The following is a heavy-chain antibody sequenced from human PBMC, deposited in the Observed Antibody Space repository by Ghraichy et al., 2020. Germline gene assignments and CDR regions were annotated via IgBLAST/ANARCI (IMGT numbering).Heavy chain of an antibody. J-gene: IGHJ5*02. CDR3: ARGHRPLRTGDYVCWFDP. CDR2: INHSGST. V-gene: IGHV4-34*01. D-gene: IGHD4-17*01. CDR1: GGSFSGYY. Sequence: SETLSLTCAVYGGSFSGYYWSWIRQPPGKGLEWIGEINHSGSTNYNPSLKSRVTISVDTSKNQFSLKLSSVTAADTAVYYCARGHRPLRTGDYVCWFDPWGQGTLVTVSS.